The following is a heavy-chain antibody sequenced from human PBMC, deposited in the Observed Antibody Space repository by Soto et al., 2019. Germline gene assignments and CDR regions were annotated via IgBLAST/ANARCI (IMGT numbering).Heavy chain of an antibody. CDR1: GGTFSSYT. J-gene: IGHJ6*02. Sequence: QVQLVQSGAEVKKPGSSVKVSCKASGGTFSSYTISWVRQAPGQGLEWMGRIIPTLGIANYAQKFQGRVTITADKSTSTAYMELSSLRSEDTAVYYCARGGYCSSTSCSPYYYGMDVWGQGTTVTVSS. CDR2: IIPTLGIA. D-gene: IGHD2-2*01. CDR3: ARGGYCSSTSCSPYYYGMDV. V-gene: IGHV1-69*02.